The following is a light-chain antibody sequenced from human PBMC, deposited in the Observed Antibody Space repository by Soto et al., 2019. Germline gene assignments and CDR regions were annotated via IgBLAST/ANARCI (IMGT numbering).Light chain of an antibody. CDR2: AAS. Sequence: IVMTQSPATLSVSPGERASLSCRASHSVSSNLAWYQQKPGQAPRLLIYAASTSATGIPTRFSGSGSGTEFTLTISSLQSEDFAVYYCQQYSNWPPVTFGGGTKVDI. V-gene: IGKV3-15*01. CDR3: QQYSNWPPVT. CDR1: HSVSSN. J-gene: IGKJ4*01.